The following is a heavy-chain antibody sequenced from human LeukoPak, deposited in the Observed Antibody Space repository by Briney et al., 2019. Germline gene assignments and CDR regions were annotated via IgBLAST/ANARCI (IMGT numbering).Heavy chain of an antibody. CDR2: ISSSSSYI. D-gene: IGHD3-3*01. Sequence: PGGSLRLSCAASGFTFSSYWMSWVRQAPGKGLEWVSSISSSSSYIYYADSVKGRFTISRDNAKNSLYLQMNSLRAEDTAVYYCARAPYYDFWSGSAVAFDIWGQGTMVTVSS. J-gene: IGHJ3*02. CDR3: ARAPYYDFWSGSAVAFDI. CDR1: GFTFSSYW. V-gene: IGHV3-21*01.